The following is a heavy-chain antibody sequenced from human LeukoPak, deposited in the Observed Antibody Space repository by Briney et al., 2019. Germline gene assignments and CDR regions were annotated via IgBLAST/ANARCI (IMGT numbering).Heavy chain of an antibody. CDR2: VSYDGRSK. V-gene: IGHV3-30*04. CDR3: ARNNGMDV. Sequence: GKSLRLSCAASGFTFSSYAMHWVRQATGKGLEWVAIVSYDGRSKYHADSVKGRFIISRDDSKNTLYLQMNSLRAEDTALYHCARNNGMDVWGQGTTVIVSS. J-gene: IGHJ6*02. CDR1: GFTFSSYA.